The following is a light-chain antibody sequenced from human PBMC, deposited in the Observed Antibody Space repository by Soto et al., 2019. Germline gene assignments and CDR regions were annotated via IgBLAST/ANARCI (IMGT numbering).Light chain of an antibody. Sequence: SVMACSRATPSLYPGASATLSCRASQSVSSNLAWYQQKPGQAPRLLIYDASTRATGIPARFSGSGSGTEFTLTICSLQPEEFAVYYCQQYDKMTLRFCQGTRLEIK. V-gene: IGKV3D-15*01. CDR3: QQYDKMTLR. CDR2: DAS. CDR1: QSVSSN. J-gene: IGKJ5*01.